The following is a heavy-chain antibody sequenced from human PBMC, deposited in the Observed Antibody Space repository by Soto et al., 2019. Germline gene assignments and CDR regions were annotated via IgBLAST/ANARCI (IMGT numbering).Heavy chain of an antibody. CDR1: GFTFSSYG. CDR2: ISYDGSNK. CDR3: ATHKPTVTRETYYYYGMDV. J-gene: IGHJ6*02. D-gene: IGHD4-17*01. V-gene: IGHV3-30*03. Sequence: QVQLVESGGGVVQPGRSLRLSCAASGFTFSSYGMHWVRQAPGKGLEWVAGISYDGSNKYYADSVKGRFTISRDNSKNTLYLQMNSLRAEDTAVYYGATHKPTVTRETYYYYGMDVWGQGSTVTVSS.